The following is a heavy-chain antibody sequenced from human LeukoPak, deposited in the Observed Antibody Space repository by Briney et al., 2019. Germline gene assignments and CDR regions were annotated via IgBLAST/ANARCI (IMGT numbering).Heavy chain of an antibody. CDR1: GGSISTEY. D-gene: IGHD6-19*01. Sequence: SETLSPTCTVSGGSISTEYWSWIRQPPGKGLEWIGDIFYSGSTTYNPSLKSRLTISVDTSKNRYSLKLSSVTAADTAIYYCARLSSGWFDHWGQGALVTVSS. CDR3: ARLSSGWFDH. J-gene: IGHJ5*02. V-gene: IGHV4-59*08. CDR2: IFYSGST.